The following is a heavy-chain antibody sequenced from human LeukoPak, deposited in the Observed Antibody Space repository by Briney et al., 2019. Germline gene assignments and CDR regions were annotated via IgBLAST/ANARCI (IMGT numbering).Heavy chain of an antibody. J-gene: IGHJ6*02. D-gene: IGHD3-22*01. CDR1: GYSFTSYW. CDR3: ARTPRGSADSYYYDSSGYYSTFYYGMDV. Sequence: GESLKISCKGSGYSFTSYWIGWVRQMPGKGLEWMGTIYPGDSDTRYSPSFQGQVTISADKSISTAYLQWSSLKASDTAMYYCARTPRGSADSYYYDSSGYYSTFYYGMDVWGQGTTVTVSS. CDR2: IYPGDSDT. V-gene: IGHV5-51*01.